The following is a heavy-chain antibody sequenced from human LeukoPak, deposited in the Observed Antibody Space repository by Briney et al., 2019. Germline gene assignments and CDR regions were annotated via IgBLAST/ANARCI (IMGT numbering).Heavy chain of an antibody. D-gene: IGHD5-18*01. CDR1: GGTFSSYA. CDR3: AREAGYSYGYGGNWFDP. CDR2: IIPIFGTA. Sequence: SVKVSCKASGGTFSSYAISWVRQAPGQGLEWMGGIIPIFGTANCAQKFQGRVTITADESTSTAYMELSSLRSEDTAVYYCAREAGYSYGYGGNWFDPWGQGTLVTVSS. V-gene: IGHV1-69*01. J-gene: IGHJ5*02.